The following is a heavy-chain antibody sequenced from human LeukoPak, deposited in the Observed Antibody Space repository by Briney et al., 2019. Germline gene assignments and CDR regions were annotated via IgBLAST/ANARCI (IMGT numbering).Heavy chain of an antibody. J-gene: IGHJ4*02. D-gene: IGHD1-26*01. CDR2: IWYDGSNK. V-gene: IGHV3-33*01. CDR1: GFAFSSDG. CDR3: ARDRGSYWDGGNDY. Sequence: GGSLRLSCAASGFAFSSDGMPCVRQAPRKGLGWVAVIWYDGSNKYYADSVKGRFTISRDNSKNTLYLQMNSLRAEDTAVYYCARDRGSYWDGGNDYWGQGTLVTVSS.